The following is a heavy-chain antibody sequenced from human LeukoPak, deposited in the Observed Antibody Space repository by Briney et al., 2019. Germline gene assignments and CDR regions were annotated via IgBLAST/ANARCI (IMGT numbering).Heavy chain of an antibody. CDR3: ATSIVGASGHY. D-gene: IGHD1-26*01. CDR2: ISGSGGST. Sequence: PGGSLRLSCAASGFTFSSYAMSWVRQAPGKGMEWVSAISGSGGSTYYADSVKGRFTISRDNSKNTLYLQMNSLRAEDTAVYYCATSIVGASGHYWGQGTLVTVSS. J-gene: IGHJ4*02. CDR1: GFTFSSYA. V-gene: IGHV3-23*01.